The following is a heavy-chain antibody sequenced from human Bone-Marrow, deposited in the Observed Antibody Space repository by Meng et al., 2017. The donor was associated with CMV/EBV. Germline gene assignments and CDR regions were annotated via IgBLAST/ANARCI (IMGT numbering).Heavy chain of an antibody. V-gene: IGHV3-7*01. J-gene: IGHJ5*02. D-gene: IGHD2-21*01. CDR2: IKKDGSEK. CDR1: GFTFSSYS. Sequence: GESLKISCAASGFTFSSYSMNWVRQAPGKGLEWVANIKKDGSEKFYVDSVKGRFTISRDNAKNTLYLQMNSLRADDTAVYYCFMGHYSGAWGQGTPVTVSS. CDR3: FMGHYSGA.